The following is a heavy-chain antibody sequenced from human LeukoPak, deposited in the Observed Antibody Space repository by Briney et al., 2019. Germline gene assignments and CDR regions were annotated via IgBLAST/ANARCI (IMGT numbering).Heavy chain of an antibody. CDR2: IYYSGST. CDR3: ARGSGYYLYYFDY. CDR1: GGSVSSYY. D-gene: IGHD3-22*01. Sequence: SETLSLTCTVSGGSVSSYYWGWIRQPPGKGLEWIGSIYYSGSTYYNPSLKSRVTISVDTSKNQFSLKLSSVTAADTAVYYCARGSGYYLYYFDYWGQGTLVTVSS. J-gene: IGHJ4*02. V-gene: IGHV4-39*01.